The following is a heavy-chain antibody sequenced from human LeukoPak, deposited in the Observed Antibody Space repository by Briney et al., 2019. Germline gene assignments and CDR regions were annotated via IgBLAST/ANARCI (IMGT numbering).Heavy chain of an antibody. CDR2: INSDGSST. D-gene: IGHD2-2*01. V-gene: IGHV3-74*01. CDR1: GLTFSSYW. J-gene: IGHJ4*02. Sequence: GGSLRLSCAASGLTFSSYWMHWVRQAPGKGLVWVSRINSDGSSTSYADSVKGRFTISRDNAKNTLYLQMNSLRAEDTAVYYCAHLSGYCSSTSCYAWGQGTLVTVSS. CDR3: AHLSGYCSSTSCYA.